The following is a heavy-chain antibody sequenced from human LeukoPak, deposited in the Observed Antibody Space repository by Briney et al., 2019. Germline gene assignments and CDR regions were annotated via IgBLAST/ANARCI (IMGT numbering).Heavy chain of an antibody. CDR2: IASDGSST. V-gene: IGHV3-74*01. CDR3: ARDGDSGSYYIDY. D-gene: IGHD3-10*01. J-gene: IGHJ4*02. Sequence: AGGSLRLSCAASGFTFSSYWMNWVRQAPGKGLVWVSRIASDGSSTTYADSVKGRFTIARDNAKKSLHLQMNSLRAEDTAVYYCARDGDSGSYYIDYWGQGTLVTVSS. CDR1: GFTFSSYW.